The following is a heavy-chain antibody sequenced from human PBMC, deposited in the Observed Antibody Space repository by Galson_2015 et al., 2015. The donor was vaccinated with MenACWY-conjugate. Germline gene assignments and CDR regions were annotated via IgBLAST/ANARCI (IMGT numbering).Heavy chain of an antibody. D-gene: IGHD3-22*01. J-gene: IGHJ4*02. V-gene: IGHV5-10-1*01. CDR1: GYSFTSYW. Sequence: QSGAEVKKPGESLRISCKGSGYSFTSYWISWVRQMPGKGLEWMGRIDPSDSYTNYSPSFQGHVTISADKSISTAYLQWSSLKASDTAMYYCARLPPDDYYDSSGPPFFDYWGQGTLVTVSS. CDR2: IDPSDSYT. CDR3: ARLPPDDYYDSSGPPFFDY.